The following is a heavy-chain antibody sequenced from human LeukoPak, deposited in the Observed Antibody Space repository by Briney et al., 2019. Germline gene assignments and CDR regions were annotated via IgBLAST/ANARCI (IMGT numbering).Heavy chain of an antibody. CDR2: ISGSGGST. D-gene: IGHD2-2*01. Sequence: GGSLRLSCAASGFTFSSYVMSWVRQAPGKGLEWVAAISGSGGSTYYADSVKGRFTISRDNSKNTLYLQMNSLRAEDTAVYYCAKDSEVVPAAQFDYWGQGTLVTVSS. V-gene: IGHV3-23*01. J-gene: IGHJ4*02. CDR3: AKDSEVVPAAQFDY. CDR1: GFTFSSYV.